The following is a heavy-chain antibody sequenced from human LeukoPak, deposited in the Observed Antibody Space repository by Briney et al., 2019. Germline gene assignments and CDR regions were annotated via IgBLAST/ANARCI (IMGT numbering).Heavy chain of an antibody. D-gene: IGHD6-13*01. V-gene: IGHV4-31*03. CDR2: IYYSGST. Sequence: SETLSLTCTVSGGSISSGGYYWSWIRQHPGKGLEWIGYIYYSGSTYYNPSLKSRVTISVDTSKNQFSLKLSSVTAADTAVYYCARILAAAAPRYFDYWGQGTLVTVSS. CDR1: GGSISSGGYY. J-gene: IGHJ4*02. CDR3: ARILAAAAPRYFDY.